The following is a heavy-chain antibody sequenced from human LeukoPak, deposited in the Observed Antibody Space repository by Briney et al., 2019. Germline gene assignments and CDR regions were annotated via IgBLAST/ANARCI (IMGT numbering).Heavy chain of an antibody. D-gene: IGHD2-15*01. V-gene: IGHV3-7*01. CDR1: GLTFSSYW. CDR2: IDQDGNRE. Sequence: GGSLRLSCAASGLTFSSYWMSWVRQAPGKGLEWVANIDQDGNRENYVDSVKGRFSISRDNAKNSLFLQMHSLRAEDTAVYYCASTLPYCSGGSCALGGQGTLVTVSS. J-gene: IGHJ4*02. CDR3: ASTLPYCSGGSCAL.